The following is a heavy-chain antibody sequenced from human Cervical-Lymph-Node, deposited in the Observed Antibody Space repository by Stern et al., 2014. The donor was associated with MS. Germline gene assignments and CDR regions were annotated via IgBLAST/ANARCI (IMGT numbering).Heavy chain of an antibody. V-gene: IGHV3-21*01. CDR3: ARGPYVSGTYYVDY. J-gene: IGHJ4*01. CDR1: GFTFSLYS. Sequence: EVQLLESGGGLVKPGGSLRLSCTASGFTFSLYSVNWVRQAPGKGLEWISCISNTGGYICYADSVKGRFTISRDNAKNSLYLHMNILRAEDTAVYYCARGPYVSGTYYVDYWGQGTLVIVSS. CDR2: ISNTGGYI. D-gene: IGHD3-10*01.